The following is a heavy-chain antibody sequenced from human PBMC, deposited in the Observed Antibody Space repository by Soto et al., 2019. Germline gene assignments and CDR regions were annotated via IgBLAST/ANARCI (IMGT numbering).Heavy chain of an antibody. CDR1: VFTFSIYE. J-gene: IGHJ3*02. V-gene: IGHV3-48*03. CDR2: ISSSGSTI. D-gene: IGHD3-22*01. CDR3: APVRPCSSGKGDFDI. Sequence: GWSXRLSGSASVFTFSIYEINGFGQAPGKGLEWVSYISSSGSTIYYADSVKGRFTISRDNAKNSLYLQMNSLRAEDTAVYYSAPVRPCSSGKGDFDIWGQGTMVTVSS.